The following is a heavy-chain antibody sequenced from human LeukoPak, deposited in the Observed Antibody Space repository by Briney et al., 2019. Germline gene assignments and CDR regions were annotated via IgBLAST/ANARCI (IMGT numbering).Heavy chain of an antibody. J-gene: IGHJ5*02. Sequence: GGSLRLSCAASGFTFSDYYMSWIRQAPGKGLEWVSYISSSGSTIYYADSVKGRFTISRDNAKNSLYLQMNSLRAEDTAVYYCARGSSSWYKNFNWFDPWGQGTLVTVSS. CDR3: ARGSSSWYKNFNWFDP. V-gene: IGHV3-11*01. D-gene: IGHD6-13*01. CDR1: GFTFSDYY. CDR2: ISSSGSTI.